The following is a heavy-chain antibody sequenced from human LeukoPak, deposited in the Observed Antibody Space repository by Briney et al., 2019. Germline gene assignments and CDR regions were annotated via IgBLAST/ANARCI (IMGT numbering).Heavy chain of an antibody. CDR2: IYHSGTT. CDR3: ARVCTCSSSSCYSVAWFDP. Sequence: PSQTLSLTCTVSGGSISSGDYYWSWIRQPPGKGLEWIGYIYHSGTTYYNPSLKSRVIISLDTSKNQFSLKLSSVTAADTAVYYCARVCTCSSSSCYSVAWFDPWGQGTLVTVSS. V-gene: IGHV4-30-4*08. D-gene: IGHD2-15*01. J-gene: IGHJ5*02. CDR1: GGSISSGDYY.